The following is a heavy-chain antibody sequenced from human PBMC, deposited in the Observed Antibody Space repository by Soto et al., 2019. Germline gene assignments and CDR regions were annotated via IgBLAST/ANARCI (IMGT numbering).Heavy chain of an antibody. D-gene: IGHD3-22*01. V-gene: IGHV1-69*13. Sequence: SVKVSCLASGGTFCSCAIGWVRRAPGLGLVWMGGIIPIFGTANYAKKFQGRLTITADESTSTAYMELSSLRSEDTAVYYCARAYDSSGYTPHYYYYYGMDVWGQGTTVTVSS. CDR1: GGTFCSCA. J-gene: IGHJ6*02. CDR3: ARAYDSSGYTPHYYYYYGMDV. CDR2: IIPIFGTA.